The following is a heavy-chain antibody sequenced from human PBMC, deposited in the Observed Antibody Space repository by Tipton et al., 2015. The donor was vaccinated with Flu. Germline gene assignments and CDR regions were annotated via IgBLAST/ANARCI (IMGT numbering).Heavy chain of an antibody. Sequence: TLSLTCAVYGGSFSGYYWSWIRQPPGKGLEWIGEINHSGTTNYSPSLKSRVTISVDTSKKQFSLKLSSVTAADTAVYFCARDSAVAPTALVYWGQGTLVTVSS. J-gene: IGHJ4*02. D-gene: IGHD2-2*01. CDR3: ARDSAVAPTALVY. CDR2: INHSGTT. CDR1: GGSFSGYY. V-gene: IGHV4-34*01.